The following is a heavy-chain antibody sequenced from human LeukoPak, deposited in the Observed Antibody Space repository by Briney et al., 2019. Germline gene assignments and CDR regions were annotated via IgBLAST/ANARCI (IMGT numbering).Heavy chain of an antibody. V-gene: IGHV4-39*07. Sequence: SETLSLTCTVSGGSINSSSYYWGWIRQPPGKGLEWIGSIYYSGSTYYNPSLKSRVTISVDSSKNQFSLKLSSVTAADTAVYYCARDRYIFAGPDAYYYMDVWGKGTTVTISS. CDR3: ARDRYIFAGPDAYYYMDV. CDR1: GGSINSSSYY. CDR2: IYYSGST. D-gene: IGHD5-18*01. J-gene: IGHJ6*03.